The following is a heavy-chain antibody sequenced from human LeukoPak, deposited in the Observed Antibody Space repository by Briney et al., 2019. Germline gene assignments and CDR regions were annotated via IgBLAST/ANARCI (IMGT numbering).Heavy chain of an antibody. D-gene: IGHD7-27*01. J-gene: IGHJ4*02. Sequence: ASVKVSCKASGGTFSSYAISWVRQAPGQGLEWMGGIIPILGIANYAQKFQGRVTITADKSTSTAYMELSSLRSEDTAVYYCATVSGDSYYFDYWGQGTLVTVSS. CDR3: ATVSGDSYYFDY. CDR2: IIPILGIA. V-gene: IGHV1-69*10. CDR1: GGTFSSYA.